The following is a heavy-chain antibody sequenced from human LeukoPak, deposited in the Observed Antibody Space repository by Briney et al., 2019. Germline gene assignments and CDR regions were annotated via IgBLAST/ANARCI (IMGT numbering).Heavy chain of an antibody. CDR2: IDPSDSYT. D-gene: IGHD3-10*01. CDR1: GYTFISNW. CDR3: ARRDYYGSGSLDY. J-gene: IGHJ4*02. Sequence: GESLRISCKGSGYTFISNWITWGRQMPGKGLEWMGRIDPSDSYTNYSPSFQGHVAISADKSTSTAYLQWSSLKASDTAMYYCARRDYYGSGSLDYWGQGTLVTVSS. V-gene: IGHV5-10-1*01.